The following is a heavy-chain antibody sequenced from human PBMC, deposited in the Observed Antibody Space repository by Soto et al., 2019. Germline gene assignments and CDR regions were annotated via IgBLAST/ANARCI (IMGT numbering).Heavy chain of an antibody. V-gene: IGHV3-11*01. CDR1: GFTFSDYY. CDR2: ISSSGSTI. CDR3: ARTYYDFWSGYYYYYYYGMDV. Sequence: PGGSLRLSRAASGFTFSDYYMSWIRQAPGKGLEWVSYISSSGSTIYYADSVKGRFTISRDNAKNSLYLQMNSLRAEDTAVYYCARTYYDFWSGYYYYYYYGMDVWGQGTTVTVSS. D-gene: IGHD3-3*01. J-gene: IGHJ6*02.